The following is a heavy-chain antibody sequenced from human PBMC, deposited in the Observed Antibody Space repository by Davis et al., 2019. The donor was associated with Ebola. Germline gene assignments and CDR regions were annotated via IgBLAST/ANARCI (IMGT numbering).Heavy chain of an antibody. D-gene: IGHD7-27*01. CDR3: ATDRNWDFDY. V-gene: IGHV3-48*02. Sequence: PGGSLRLSCAASGFTFSSYNMNWVRQAPGKGLEWVSYISSSSRTIYYADSVKGRFTISRDNAKNSLYLQMNSLRDEDTGVYYCATDRNWDFDYWGQGTLVTVSS. CDR1: GFTFSSYN. CDR2: ISSSSRTI. J-gene: IGHJ4*02.